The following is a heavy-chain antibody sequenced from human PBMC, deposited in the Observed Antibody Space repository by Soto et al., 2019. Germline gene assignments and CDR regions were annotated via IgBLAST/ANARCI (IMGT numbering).Heavy chain of an antibody. CDR3: AKCTVDTSVTIGWCNWLDP. V-gene: IGHV3-23*04. CDR2: IRGTNGNT. J-gene: IGHJ5*02. D-gene: IGHD5-12*01. Sequence: EVQLVESGGGLVQPGGSLRLSCEASGFTFSSYAMSWVRQSPGKGLEWVSAIRGTNGNTHYAESVKGRLTISRDNSKNTLYLKMNFLRAEDTAVDNAAKCTVDTSVTIGWCNWLDPWGQGTLVIVSS. CDR1: GFTFSSYA.